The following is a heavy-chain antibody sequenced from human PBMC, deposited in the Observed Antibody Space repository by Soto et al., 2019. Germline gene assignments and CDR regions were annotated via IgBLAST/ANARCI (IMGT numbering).Heavy chain of an antibody. CDR3: VRDRSGSYLEGFDY. J-gene: IGHJ4*02. CDR1: GFTFSRFW. Sequence: EVQLVESGGGLVQLGGSRRLSCAASGFTFSRFWMTWVRQAPGKGLEWVANIKQDGSEKYYVDSVKGRFTISRDNARNSLFLEMNSLRSEDTAVYSCVRDRSGSYLEGFDYWGQGTLVTVSS. CDR2: IKQDGSEK. V-gene: IGHV3-7*01. D-gene: IGHD1-26*01.